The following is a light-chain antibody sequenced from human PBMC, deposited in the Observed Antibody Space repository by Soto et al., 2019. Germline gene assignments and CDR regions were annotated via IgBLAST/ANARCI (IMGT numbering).Light chain of an antibody. Sequence: DIQMTQSPSTLSASVGDRVTITFRASQSISSYLNWYQQKPGKAPKLLIYAASSLQSGVPSRFSGSGSGTEFTLTISSLQPDDFATYYCHQYNSYHTFGGGTKVDIK. CDR1: QSISSY. CDR3: HQYNSYHT. CDR2: AAS. V-gene: IGKV1-5*01. J-gene: IGKJ4*01.